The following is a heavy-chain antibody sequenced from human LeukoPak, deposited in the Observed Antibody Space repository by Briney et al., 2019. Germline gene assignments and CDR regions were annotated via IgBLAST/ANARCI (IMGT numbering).Heavy chain of an antibody. CDR2: ISGSGGST. CDR3: ANAFYDYVWGSYRKRRHFDY. Sequence: GGSLRLSCAASGFTFSSYAMSWVRQAPGKGLEWVSAISGSGGSTYYADSVKGRFTISRDNSKNTLYLQMNSLRAEDTAVYYCANAFYDYVWGSYRKRRHFDYWGQGTLVTVSS. CDR1: GFTFSSYA. V-gene: IGHV3-23*01. J-gene: IGHJ4*02. D-gene: IGHD3-16*02.